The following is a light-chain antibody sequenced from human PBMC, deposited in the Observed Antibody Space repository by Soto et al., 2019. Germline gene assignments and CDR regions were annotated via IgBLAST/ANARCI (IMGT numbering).Light chain of an antibody. J-gene: IGLJ1*01. CDR2: EVS. CDR1: SSDVGGYNY. Sequence: QSVLTQPASVSGSPGQSITISCTGTSSDVGGYNYVSWYQQHPGEAPKLMIYEVSNQPSGVSNRFSGSKSGNTASLTISGLQAEDAADYYCSSYTSSDTYVFGTGTKVTVL. CDR3: SSYTSSDTYV. V-gene: IGLV2-14*01.